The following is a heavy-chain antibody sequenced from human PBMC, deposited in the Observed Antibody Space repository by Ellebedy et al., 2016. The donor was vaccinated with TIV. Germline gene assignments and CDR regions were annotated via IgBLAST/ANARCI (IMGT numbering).Heavy chain of an antibody. V-gene: IGHV1-3*01. CDR1: GYTFTSYA. CDR2: INAGNGNT. CDR3: ARFGGGGSWPPFDY. D-gene: IGHD2-15*01. Sequence: ASVKVSCXASGYTFTSYAMHWVRQAPGQRLEWMGWINAGNGNTKYSQKFQGRVTITRDTSASTAYMELSSLRSEDTAVYYCARFGGGGSWPPFDYWGQGTLVTVSS. J-gene: IGHJ4*02.